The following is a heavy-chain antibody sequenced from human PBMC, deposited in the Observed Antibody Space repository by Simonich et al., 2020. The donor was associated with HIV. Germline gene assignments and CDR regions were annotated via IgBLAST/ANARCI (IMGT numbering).Heavy chain of an antibody. D-gene: IGHD7-27*01. J-gene: IGHJ3*02. Sequence: QVQLQQWGAGLLKPSETLSLTCAVYGGSFSGYSWIWIRQPPGKGLEWIGEINHSGSTKYNPTLKGRVTISVDTSKNQFSLKLTSVIAADTAVYYCARGLTVDAFDIWGQGTMVTVSS. V-gene: IGHV4-34*01. CDR3: ARGLTVDAFDI. CDR2: INHSGST. CDR1: GGSFSGYS.